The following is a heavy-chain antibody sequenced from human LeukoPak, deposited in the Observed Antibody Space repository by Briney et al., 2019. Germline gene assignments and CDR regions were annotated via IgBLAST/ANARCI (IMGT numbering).Heavy chain of an antibody. CDR3: TRHYCSSTSCTGDAFDI. V-gene: IGHV3-73*01. D-gene: IGHD2-2*01. CDR2: IRSKANSYAT. Sequence: GGSLRLSCAASGFTFSGSAMHWVRQASGKGLEWVGRIRSKANSYATAYAASVKGRFTISRDDSKNTAYLQVNSLKTEDTAVYYCTRHYCSSTSCTGDAFDIWGQGTMVTVSS. J-gene: IGHJ3*02. CDR1: GFTFSGSA.